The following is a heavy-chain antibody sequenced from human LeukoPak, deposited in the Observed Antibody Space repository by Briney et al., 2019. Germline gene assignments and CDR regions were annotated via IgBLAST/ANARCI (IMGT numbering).Heavy chain of an antibody. Sequence: EASVKVSCKASGYTFTSYYMHWVRQAPGQGLEWMGIINPSGGSTSYAQKFQGRVTMTTDTSTSTAYMELRSLRSDDTAVYYCARGAAAGTIKPHYYYYMDVWGKGTTVTISS. CDR1: GYTFTSYY. D-gene: IGHD6-13*01. J-gene: IGHJ6*03. CDR2: INPSGGST. V-gene: IGHV1-46*01. CDR3: ARGAAAGTIKPHYYYYMDV.